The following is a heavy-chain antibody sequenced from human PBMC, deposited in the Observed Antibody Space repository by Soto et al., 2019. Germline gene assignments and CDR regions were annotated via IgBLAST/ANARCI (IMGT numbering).Heavy chain of an antibody. Sequence: ASVKVSCKASGYTFTSYGISWVRQAPGQGLEWMGWISAYSGNTNYAQKLQGRVTMTTDTSTSTAYMELRSLRSDDTAVYYCARLEVYVDHYYYYYGMDVWGQGTTVTVSS. V-gene: IGHV1-18*04. CDR1: GYTFTSYG. CDR3: ARLEVYVDHYYYYYGMDV. CDR2: ISAYSGNT. J-gene: IGHJ6*02. D-gene: IGHD2-8*01.